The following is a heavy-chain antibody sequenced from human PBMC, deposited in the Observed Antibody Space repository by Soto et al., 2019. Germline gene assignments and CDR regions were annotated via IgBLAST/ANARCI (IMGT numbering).Heavy chain of an antibody. CDR1: GDSVSSNSA. CDR2: TYYRSKWYN. CDR3: AQTGLKQQVLGYYYGLDV. V-gene: IGHV6-1*01. D-gene: IGHD6-13*01. Sequence: SQTLSLTCAISGDSVSSNSAWNWIRQSPSRGLEWLGRTYYRSKWYNDYAVSAKSRITIKSDTSKNQFSLQLNSVTPEDTAVYYCAQTGLKQQVLGYYYGLDVWGQGTTVTVPS. J-gene: IGHJ6*02.